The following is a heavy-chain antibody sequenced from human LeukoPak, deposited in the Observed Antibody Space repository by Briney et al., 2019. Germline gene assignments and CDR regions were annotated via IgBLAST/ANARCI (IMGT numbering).Heavy chain of an antibody. J-gene: IGHJ6*03. Sequence: GGSLRLSCTASGFTFGDYAMSWVRQAPGKGLEWVGFIRSKAYGGTTEYAASVKGRFTISRDDSKSIAYLQMNSLKTEDTAVYYCTRGSDYYDSSGYYYYYYMDVWGKGTTVTVSS. CDR2: IRSKAYGGTT. V-gene: IGHV3-49*04. CDR3: TRGSDYYDSSGYYYYYYMDV. CDR1: GFTFGDYA. D-gene: IGHD3-22*01.